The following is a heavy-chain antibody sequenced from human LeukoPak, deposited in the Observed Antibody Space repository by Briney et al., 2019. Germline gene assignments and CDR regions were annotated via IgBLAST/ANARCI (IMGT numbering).Heavy chain of an antibody. J-gene: IGHJ4*02. D-gene: IGHD1-1*01. CDR1: GGSISSYY. V-gene: IGHV4-59*01. CDR2: IYYSGST. Sequence: ASETLSLTCTVSGGSISSYYWSWIRQPPGKGLEWIGYIYYSGSTNYNPSLRSRVTISVDTSKNQFSLKLTSVTAADTAVYYCARGGTRDNWVYYIDYWGQGTLVTVSS. CDR3: ARGGTRDNWVYYIDY.